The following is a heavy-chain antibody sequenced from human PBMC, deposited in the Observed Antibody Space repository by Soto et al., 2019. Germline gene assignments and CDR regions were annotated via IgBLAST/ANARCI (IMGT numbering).Heavy chain of an antibody. J-gene: IGHJ4*02. CDR3: ARKSGYSGYSTYCY. D-gene: IGHD5-12*01. V-gene: IGHV4-39*07. Sequence: PSETLSLTRIVSGDSITTTTYYWGWIRQPPGEGLEWIGSFHYGGSTNYNPSLKSRVTISVDTSKNQFSLKLSSVTAADTAVYYCARKSGYSGYSTYCYWGQGTLVTVSS. CDR1: GDSITTTTYY. CDR2: FHYGGST.